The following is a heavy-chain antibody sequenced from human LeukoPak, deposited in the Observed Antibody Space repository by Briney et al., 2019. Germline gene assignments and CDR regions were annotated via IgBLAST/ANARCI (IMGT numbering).Heavy chain of an antibody. CDR2: ISWNSGSI. V-gene: IGHV3-9*01. CDR3: AKADQYGDYVTAFDY. D-gene: IGHD4-17*01. Sequence: GRSLRLSCAASGFTFDDYAMHWVRQAPGKGLEWVSGISWNSGSIGYADSVKGRFTISRDNAKNSLYLQVNSLRAEDTALYYCAKADQYGDYVTAFDYWGQGTLVTVSS. CDR1: GFTFDDYA. J-gene: IGHJ4*02.